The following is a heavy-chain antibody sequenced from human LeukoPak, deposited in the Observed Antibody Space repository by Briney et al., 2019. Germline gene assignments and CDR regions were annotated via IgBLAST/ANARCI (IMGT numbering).Heavy chain of an antibody. V-gene: IGHV3-23*01. Sequence: PGGSLRLSCAASGFAFSSYAMSWVRQPPGKGLEWVSVISRREDYTYYADSVKGRFTISRDNSKNTPYLQMNTLRAEDTAVYYCANDYRSGSFHDFWGQGTLVTVSS. CDR1: GFAFSSYA. J-gene: IGHJ4*02. CDR3: ANDYRSGSFHDF. CDR2: ISRREDYT. D-gene: IGHD3-10*01.